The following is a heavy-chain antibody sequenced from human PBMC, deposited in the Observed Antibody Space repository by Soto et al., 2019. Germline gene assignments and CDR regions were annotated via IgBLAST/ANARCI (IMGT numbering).Heavy chain of an antibody. D-gene: IGHD3-3*01. J-gene: IGHJ6*03. V-gene: IGHV1-46*03. CDR2: INPSGGST. CDR1: GYTFTSYY. Sequence: ASVKVSCKASGYTFTSYYMHWVRQAPGQGLEWMGIINPSGGSTSYAQKFQGRVTMTRDTSTSTVYMELSSLRSEDTAVYYCAREVTIFGVVPNLTMDVWGKGTTVTVSS. CDR3: AREVTIFGVVPNLTMDV.